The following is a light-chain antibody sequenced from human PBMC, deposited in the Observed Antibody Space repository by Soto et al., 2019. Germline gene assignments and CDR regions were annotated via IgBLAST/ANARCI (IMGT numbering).Light chain of an antibody. Sequence: LVLTQSPGTLSLSPGESATLSGTASQSVTSTYLAWYQQKPGQAPRVRIFAASSRATGIPDKLSGSGSGTDFTLTISSIEPEDFAVYYCQQYGSSGTFGQGTKVDIK. CDR3: QQYGSSGT. CDR2: AAS. CDR1: QSVTSTY. J-gene: IGKJ1*01. V-gene: IGKV3-20*01.